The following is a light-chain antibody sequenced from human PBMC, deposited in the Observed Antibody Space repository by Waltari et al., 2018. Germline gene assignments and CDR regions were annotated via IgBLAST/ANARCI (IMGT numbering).Light chain of an antibody. CDR2: GAS. V-gene: IGKV3-20*01. CDR1: QKISSIY. CDR3: QQYGSSPRT. Sequence: EIVLTQSPGILSLSQGERATLPCRASQKISSIYLAWSQQKPGQAPRLLIYGASSRATGIPDRFSGSGTGADYTLTITRLEPEDFAMYYCQQYGSSPRTFGQGTKLEIK. J-gene: IGKJ2*01.